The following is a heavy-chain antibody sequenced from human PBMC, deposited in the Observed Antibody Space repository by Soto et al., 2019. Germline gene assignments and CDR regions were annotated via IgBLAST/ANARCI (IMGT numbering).Heavy chain of an antibody. J-gene: IGHJ6*02. CDR3: ARVQRITIFGVVIHYYYYGMDV. Sequence: SVKVSCKASGGTFSSYAISWVRQAPGQGLEWMGGIIPIFGTANYAQKFQGRVTITADKSTSTAYLELSSLRSEDTAVYYCARVQRITIFGVVIHYYYYGMDVWGQGTTVTVSS. CDR1: GGTFSSYA. D-gene: IGHD3-3*01. CDR2: IIPIFGTA. V-gene: IGHV1-69*06.